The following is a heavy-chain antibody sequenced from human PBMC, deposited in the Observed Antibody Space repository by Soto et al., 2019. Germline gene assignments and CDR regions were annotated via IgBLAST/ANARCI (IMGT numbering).Heavy chain of an antibody. J-gene: IGHJ3*02. CDR1: GFTFSSYG. V-gene: IGHV3-30-3*01. D-gene: IGHD6-13*01. CDR2: IPNTENKK. CDR3: ARTAGGRVRGALDI. Sequence: QVHLEESGGGVVQSGTSLRLSCVASGFTFSSYGMHWVRQAPGKGLEWVAVIPNTENKKYYADSVKGRFTISRDNSQNTLFLQMDSLMSEDTAMYYCARTAGGRVRGALDIWGQGTMVTVS.